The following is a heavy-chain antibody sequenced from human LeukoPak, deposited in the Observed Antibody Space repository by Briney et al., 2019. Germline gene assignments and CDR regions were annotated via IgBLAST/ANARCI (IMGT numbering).Heavy chain of an antibody. Sequence: GGSLRLSCAASGFTFSSYSVNWVRQAAGRGLEWVAVIWYDGSNKYYADSVKGRFTISRDNSKNTLYLQMNSLRAEDTAVYYCASSPDNNWFDPWGQGTLVTVSS. V-gene: IGHV3-33*08. J-gene: IGHJ5*02. CDR1: GFTFSSYS. D-gene: IGHD3-9*01. CDR2: IWYDGSNK. CDR3: ASSPDNNWFDP.